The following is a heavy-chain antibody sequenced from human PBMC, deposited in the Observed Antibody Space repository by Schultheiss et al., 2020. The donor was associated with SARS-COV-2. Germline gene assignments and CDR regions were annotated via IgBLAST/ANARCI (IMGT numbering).Heavy chain of an antibody. V-gene: IGHV4-59*01. J-gene: IGHJ6*03. CDR3: ARGVRRLGYYGHYYYYMDV. D-gene: IGHD4-17*01. Sequence: SETLSLTCTVSGGSINPYYWSWIRQPPGKGLEWIGYINYSGSTNYILSLKSRVTISVDTSKNQFSLKLTSVTAADTAVYYCARGVRRLGYYGHYYYYMDVWGKGTTVTVSS. CDR1: GGSINPYY. CDR2: INYSGST.